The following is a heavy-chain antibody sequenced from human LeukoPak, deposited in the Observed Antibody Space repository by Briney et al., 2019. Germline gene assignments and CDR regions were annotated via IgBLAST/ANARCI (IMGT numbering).Heavy chain of an antibody. CDR1: GFTFSSYA. V-gene: IGHV3-30*04. CDR2: ISYDGSNK. D-gene: IGHD6-13*01. Sequence: PGGSLRLSCAASGFTFSSYAMHWVRQAPGKGLEWVAVISYDGSNKYYADSVKGRFTISRDNSKNTLYLQMNSLRAEDTAVYYCARMPIAAAGTYWGQGTLVTVSS. J-gene: IGHJ4*02. CDR3: ARMPIAAAGTY.